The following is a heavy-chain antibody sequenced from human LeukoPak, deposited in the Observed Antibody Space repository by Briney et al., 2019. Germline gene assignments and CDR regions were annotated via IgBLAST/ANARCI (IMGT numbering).Heavy chain of an antibody. Sequence: GGSLRLSCAASGFTFSGHWMSWVRQAPGKGLEWVANINQGGSDKYYVDSVKGRFTISRDNANNLLYLQMNTLRGEDTAVYYCTRDRSRAEDDWGQGTLVTVSS. CDR2: INQGGSDK. CDR3: TRDRSRAEDD. D-gene: IGHD1-14*01. V-gene: IGHV3-7*01. CDR1: GFTFSGHW. J-gene: IGHJ4*02.